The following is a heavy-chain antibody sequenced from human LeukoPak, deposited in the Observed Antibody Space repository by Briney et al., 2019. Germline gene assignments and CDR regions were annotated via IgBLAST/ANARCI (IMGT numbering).Heavy chain of an antibody. CDR2: ISYDGSNK. V-gene: IGHV3-30*18. CDR3: AKDDSGQIDY. CDR1: GFTFSSYG. D-gene: IGHD2-15*01. Sequence: GGSLRLSCAASGFTFSSYGMHWVRQAPGKGLEWVAVISYDGSNKYYADSVKGRFTISRDNSKNTLYLQMNSLRAEDMAVYYCAKDDSGQIDYWGQGTLVTVSS. J-gene: IGHJ4*02.